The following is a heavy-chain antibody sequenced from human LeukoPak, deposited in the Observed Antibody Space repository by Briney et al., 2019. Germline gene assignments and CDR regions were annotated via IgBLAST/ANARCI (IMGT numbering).Heavy chain of an antibody. CDR2: IYYSGST. Sequence: WVRQPPGKGLEWIGSIYYSGSTYYNPSLKSRVTISVDTSKNQFSLKLSSVTAADTAVYYCARQDYDILTGSTGYYYMDVWGKGTTVTISS. V-gene: IGHV4-39*01. J-gene: IGHJ6*03. CDR3: ARQDYDILTGSTGYYYMDV. D-gene: IGHD3-9*01.